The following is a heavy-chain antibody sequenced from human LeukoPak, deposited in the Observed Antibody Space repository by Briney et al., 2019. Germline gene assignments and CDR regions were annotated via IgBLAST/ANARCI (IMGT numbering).Heavy chain of an antibody. CDR3: AIDGGFDY. Sequence: ASVKVSCKASGYTFTGHYMHWVRQAPGQGLEWMGWINPNSGDTNYAQKFQGRVTMTRDTSISTAYMELSRLRSDDTAVYYCAIDGGFDYWGQGTLVAVSS. V-gene: IGHV1-2*02. J-gene: IGHJ4*02. D-gene: IGHD3-3*01. CDR1: GYTFTGHY. CDR2: INPNSGDT.